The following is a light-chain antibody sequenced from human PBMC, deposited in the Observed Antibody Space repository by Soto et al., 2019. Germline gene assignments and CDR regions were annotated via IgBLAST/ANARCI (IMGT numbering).Light chain of an antibody. J-gene: IGLJ3*02. V-gene: IGLV2-8*01. CDR3: ASYAGSINWV. CDR1: SSDVGGYNY. CDR2: EVS. Sequence: QSVLTQPPSASGSPGQSVTISCTGTSSDVGGYNYVSWYQQHPGKAPKLMVFEVSKRPSGDPDRFSGSKSGNTASLTVSGLQAEDEADYYCASYAGSINWVFGGGTKVTVL.